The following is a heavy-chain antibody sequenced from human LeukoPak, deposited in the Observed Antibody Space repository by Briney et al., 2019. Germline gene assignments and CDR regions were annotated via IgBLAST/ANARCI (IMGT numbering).Heavy chain of an antibody. CDR1: GGSVSSYY. CDR2: IYYSGST. D-gene: IGHD1-26*01. V-gene: IGHV4-39*01. Sequence: PSETLSLTCTVSGGSVSSYYWNWIRQPPGKGLEWIGSIYYSGSTYYNPSLKSRVTISVDTSKNQFSLKLSSVTAADTAVYYCARQNSGSRHYYYYYYMDVWGKGTTVTISS. J-gene: IGHJ6*03. CDR3: ARQNSGSRHYYYYYYMDV.